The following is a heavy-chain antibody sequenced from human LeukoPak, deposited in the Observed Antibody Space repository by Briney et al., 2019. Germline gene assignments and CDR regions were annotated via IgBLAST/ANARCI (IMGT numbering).Heavy chain of an antibody. V-gene: IGHV3-23*01. CDR3: ASAGYCSGGSCKRGDFDV. D-gene: IGHD2-15*01. J-gene: IGHJ3*01. Sequence: GGSLRLSRAAPGFTFSSYAMSWVRQAPGKGLEWVSTVTGGGTTYYADSVNGRFTISRDNSENTLSLQMGSLRAEDTARYYCASAGYCSGGSCKRGDFDVWGQGTMVTVSS. CDR2: VTGGGTT. CDR1: GFTFSSYA.